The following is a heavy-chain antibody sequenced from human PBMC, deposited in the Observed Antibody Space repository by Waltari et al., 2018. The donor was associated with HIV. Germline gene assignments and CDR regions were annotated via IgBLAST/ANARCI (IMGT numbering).Heavy chain of an antibody. CDR2: ISSSSSYI. J-gene: IGHJ6*02. V-gene: IGHV3-21*01. D-gene: IGHD3-16*01. CDR3: ARDFWGGYYYGMDV. CDR1: GFTFSSYS. Sequence: EVQLVASGGGLVKPGGSLSLSCAASGFTFSSYSMNWVRQAPGKGLEWVSSISSSSSYIYYADSVKGRFTISRDNAKNSLYLQMNSLRAEDTAVYYCARDFWGGYYYGMDVWGQGTTVTVSS.